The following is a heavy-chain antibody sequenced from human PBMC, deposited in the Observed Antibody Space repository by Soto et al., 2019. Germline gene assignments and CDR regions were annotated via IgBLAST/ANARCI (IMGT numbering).Heavy chain of an antibody. D-gene: IGHD2-2*02. J-gene: IGHJ4*02. CDR1: GYTFTGYY. CDR3: ARTRYCNSTSCYTNFGY. CDR2: INPNNGGT. V-gene: IGHV1-2*04. Sequence: ASVKVSCKASGYTFTGYYMHWVRQAPGQGLEWMGWINPNNGGTNYAQNFQGWVPMTRDTSISTAYMELSRLRSDDTAVYYCARTRYCNSTSCYTNFGYWGQGTLVTVSS.